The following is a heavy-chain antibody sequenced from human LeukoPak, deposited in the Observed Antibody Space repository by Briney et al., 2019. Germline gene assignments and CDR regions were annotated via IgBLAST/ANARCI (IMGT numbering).Heavy chain of an antibody. Sequence: PPGGSLRLSCAASGFTFSSYAMSWVRQAPGKGLEWVSAISGSGGSTYYADSVKGRFTISRDNSKNTLYLQMNSLRAEDTAVYYCAKGGYDFWSGYPRFDPWGRGTLVTVSS. V-gene: IGHV3-23*01. CDR2: ISGSGGST. J-gene: IGHJ5*02. CDR3: AKGGYDFWSGYPRFDP. CDR1: GFTFSSYA. D-gene: IGHD3-3*01.